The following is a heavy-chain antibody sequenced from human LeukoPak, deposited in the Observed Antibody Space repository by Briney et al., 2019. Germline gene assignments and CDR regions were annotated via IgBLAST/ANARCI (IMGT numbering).Heavy chain of an antibody. CDR3: AKDKADSYGYVLDY. CDR1: GFTFRTYW. J-gene: IGHJ4*02. Sequence: GGSLRLSCAVSGFTFRTYWMHWVRQVPGEGLVWVSRINEDGSITNYADSVKGRFTISRDNSKNTLYLQMNSLRAEDTAVYYCAKDKADSYGYVLDYWGQGTLVTVSS. D-gene: IGHD5-18*01. CDR2: INEDGSIT. V-gene: IGHV3-74*01.